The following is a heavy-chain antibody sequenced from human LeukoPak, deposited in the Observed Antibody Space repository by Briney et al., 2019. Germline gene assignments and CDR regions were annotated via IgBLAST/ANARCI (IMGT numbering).Heavy chain of an antibody. CDR1: GGSISDSSYH. D-gene: IGHD3-10*01. V-gene: IGHV4-39*01. CDR2: IYYSGTT. J-gene: IGHJ4*02. Sequence: SETLSLTCTVSGGSISDSSYHWGWIRQPPGKGLEWIGSIYYSGTTYYRPSLKSRVTISVDTSKNQFSLKLTSVTAADTAVYYCAREVASSVHYWGQGTLATVSS. CDR3: AREVASSVHY.